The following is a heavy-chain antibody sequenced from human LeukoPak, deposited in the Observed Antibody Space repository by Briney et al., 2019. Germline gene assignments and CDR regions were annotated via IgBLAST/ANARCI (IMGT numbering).Heavy chain of an antibody. Sequence: GGSLRLSCAASGFTFSSYAMSWVRQAPGKGLEWVSAISGSGGSTYYADSVKGRFTISRDNSKNTLYLQMNSLRAEDTAVYYCARGWAYSGYDLYFDYWGQGTLVTVSS. V-gene: IGHV3-23*01. CDR2: ISGSGGST. CDR3: ARGWAYSGYDLYFDY. D-gene: IGHD5-12*01. J-gene: IGHJ4*02. CDR1: GFTFSSYA.